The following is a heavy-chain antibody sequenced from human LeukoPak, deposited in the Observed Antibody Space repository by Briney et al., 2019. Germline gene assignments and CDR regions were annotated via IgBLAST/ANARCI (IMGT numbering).Heavy chain of an antibody. V-gene: IGHV3-48*02. D-gene: IGHD4-17*01. CDR2: ISSRSSSI. CDR1: GFTFSSYS. CDR3: ARGDYGDRDLDY. Sequence: GGSLRLSCAASGFTFSSYSMNWVRQAPGKGLEWVSYISSRSSSIYYADSVKGRFTLSRDNAKNSLYLQMNSLRDEDTAVYYCARGDYGDRDLDYWGQGTLVTVSS. J-gene: IGHJ4*02.